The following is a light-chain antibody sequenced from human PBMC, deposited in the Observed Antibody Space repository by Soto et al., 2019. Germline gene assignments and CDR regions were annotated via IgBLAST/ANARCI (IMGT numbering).Light chain of an antibody. Sequence: QSVLTQPRSVSGSPGQSVTISCTGTSSDVGGYNFVSWYQQHPGKAPKLMIYDVSQRPSGVPDRFSASKSGNTASLIISGLQAEDEADYYCCSYAGSYTLFGGGTKLTVL. CDR3: CSYAGSYTL. CDR1: SSDVGGYNF. V-gene: IGLV2-11*01. J-gene: IGLJ2*01. CDR2: DVS.